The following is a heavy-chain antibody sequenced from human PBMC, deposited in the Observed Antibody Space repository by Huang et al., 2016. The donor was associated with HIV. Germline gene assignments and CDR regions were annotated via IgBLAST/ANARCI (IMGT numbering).Heavy chain of an antibody. Sequence: QVQLQQWGAGLLKPSETLSLTCGVSGGSFSGYYWTWIRQPPGKGLEWIGEINHRGSTNYNPSLKGRLTISADTANKQFSLNVNSVTAADTAVYYCARGRITIFGVAPRLQYRSYMDVWGKGTTVTVS. D-gene: IGHD3-3*01. CDR1: GGSFSGYY. CDR2: INHRGST. V-gene: IGHV4-34*01. CDR3: ARGRITIFGVAPRLQYRSYMDV. J-gene: IGHJ6*03.